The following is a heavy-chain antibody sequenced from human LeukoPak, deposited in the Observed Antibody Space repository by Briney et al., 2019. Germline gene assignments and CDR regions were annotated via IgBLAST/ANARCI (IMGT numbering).Heavy chain of an antibody. J-gene: IGHJ5*02. D-gene: IGHD3-10*01. CDR1: GVSISSFY. CDR2: IYYKGNT. CDR3: ASGYGAESYYSPFAP. V-gene: IGHV4-59*01. Sequence: SETLSLTCTVSGVSISSFYWSWIRQPPGKGLEWIGYIYYKGNTNYSPSLTSRVTISLDTSKNQFSLKLSSLTAADTAVYYCASGYGAESYYSPFAPWGQGTLVTVSS.